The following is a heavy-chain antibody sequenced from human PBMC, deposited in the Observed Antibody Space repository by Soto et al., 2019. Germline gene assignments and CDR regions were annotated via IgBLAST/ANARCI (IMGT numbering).Heavy chain of an antibody. J-gene: IGHJ3*02. CDR1: GFTFDDYA. D-gene: IGHD2-2*01. CDR3: AKELISGAMGAFDI. CDR2: ISWNSGSR. Sequence: GGSLRLSCAASGFTFDDYAMHWVRQPPGKGLEWVSGISWNSGSRGYADSVKGRFTISRDNAKNSLYLQINSLGAGDTALYYCAKELISGAMGAFDIWGQGTLVTVSS. V-gene: IGHV3-9*01.